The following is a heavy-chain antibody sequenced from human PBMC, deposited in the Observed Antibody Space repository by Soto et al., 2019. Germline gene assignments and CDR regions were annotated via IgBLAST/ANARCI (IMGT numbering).Heavy chain of an antibody. J-gene: IGHJ4*02. V-gene: IGHV3-11*01. CDR1: GFTFSDYF. CDR3: ARVGARGYEYIWGRTRGLDD. D-gene: IGHD3-16*01. CDR2: ISSSGSTI. Sequence: GGSLRLSCAASGFTFSDYFMSWIRQAPGKGLEWVSYISSSGSTIYSADSVKGRFTISRDNAKNSLYLQMNSLRDEDTAVYYCARVGARGYEYIWGRTRGLDDWGLGTLVTVSS.